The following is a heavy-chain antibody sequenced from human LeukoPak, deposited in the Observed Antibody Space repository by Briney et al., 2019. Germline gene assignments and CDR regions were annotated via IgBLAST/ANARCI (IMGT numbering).Heavy chain of an antibody. CDR1: GGSISSHY. D-gene: IGHD3-9*01. Sequence: SETLSLTCTVSGGSISSHYWSWIRQPPGKGLEWIGYINYSGSTNFNPSLMSRVTISVDTSKRQISLKLSSVTAADTAVYYCATSRPYYDILTGQTDDAFDIWGQGTMVTVSS. CDR3: ATSRPYYDILTGQTDDAFDI. V-gene: IGHV4-59*11. J-gene: IGHJ3*02. CDR2: INYSGST.